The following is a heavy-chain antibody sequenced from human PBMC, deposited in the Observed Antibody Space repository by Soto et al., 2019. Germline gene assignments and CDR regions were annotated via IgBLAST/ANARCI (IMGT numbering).Heavy chain of an antibody. Sequence: QLQLVQSGAEAKKPGASVKVSCKASGYTFPTSTISWVRQAPGQGLEWMGWIKAYSGNTNYAQKLQGIVTMTTDTSTNTAYMELRSLTTDDTALYYCAFADYGDDDYWGQGTLVTVSS. CDR1: GYTFPTST. D-gene: IGHD4-17*01. CDR2: IKAYSGNT. V-gene: IGHV1-18*01. CDR3: AFADYGDDDY. J-gene: IGHJ4*02.